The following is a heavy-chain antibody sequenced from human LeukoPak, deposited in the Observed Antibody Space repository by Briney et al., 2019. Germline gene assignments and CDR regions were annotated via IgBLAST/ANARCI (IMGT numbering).Heavy chain of an antibody. CDR2: IYSGGST. V-gene: IGHV3-53*01. Sequence: GGSLRLSCAASGFTVSSKYMSWVRQAPGKGLEWVSVIYSGGSTYYADSVKGRFTISRDNSKNTLYLQMNSLRAEDTAVYYCARADDSSGYRYFDYWGQGTLVTVSS. J-gene: IGHJ4*02. CDR3: ARADDSSGYRYFDY. D-gene: IGHD3-22*01. CDR1: GFTVSSKY.